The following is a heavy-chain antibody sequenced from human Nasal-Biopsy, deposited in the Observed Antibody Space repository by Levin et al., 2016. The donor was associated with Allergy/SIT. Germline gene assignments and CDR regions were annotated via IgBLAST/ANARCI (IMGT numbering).Heavy chain of an antibody. V-gene: IGHV3-48*03. CDR1: GFRFSTYD. D-gene: IGHD3-16*01. CDR3: ARDLHCVNTRCYVSNY. Sequence: GGSLRLSCAASGFRFSTYDMNWVRQAPGKGLEWVSYISFSGTTIYYADSVTGRFTVSRDNDRNSLFLEMSTLRADDTAVYYCARDLHCVNTRCYVSNYWGQGTLVTVSS. J-gene: IGHJ4*02. CDR2: ISFSGTTI.